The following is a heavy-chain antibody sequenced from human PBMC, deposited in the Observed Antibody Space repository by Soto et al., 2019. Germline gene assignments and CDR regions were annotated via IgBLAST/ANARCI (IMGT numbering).Heavy chain of an antibody. CDR1: GYTFTSYA. D-gene: IGHD3-22*01. J-gene: IGHJ4*02. CDR2: INAGNGNT. Sequence: ASVKVSCKASGYTFTSYAMHWVRQAPGQRLEWMGWINAGNGNTKYSQKFQGRVTITRDTSASTAYMELSILRSEDTAVYYCARETWIVVVITTETPFDYWGQGTLVTVSS. CDR3: ARETWIVVVITTETPFDY. V-gene: IGHV1-3*01.